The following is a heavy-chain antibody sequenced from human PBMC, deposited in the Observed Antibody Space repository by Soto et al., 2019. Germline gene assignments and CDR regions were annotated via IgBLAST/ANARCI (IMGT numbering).Heavy chain of an antibody. Sequence: EVQLVESGGGLVKPGGSLRLSCAASGFTFSSYSMNWVRQAPGKGLEWVSSITSSSGYIYYADSVKGRFTISRDNAKNSLYLQMNSLSAEDTAVYYCARDLGVGATVGWGQGTLVTVSS. CDR1: GFTFSSYS. J-gene: IGHJ4*02. D-gene: IGHD1-26*01. CDR3: ARDLGVGATVG. CDR2: ITSSSGYI. V-gene: IGHV3-21*01.